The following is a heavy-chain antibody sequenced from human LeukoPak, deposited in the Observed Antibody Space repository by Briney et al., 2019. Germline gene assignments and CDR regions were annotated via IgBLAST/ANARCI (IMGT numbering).Heavy chain of an antibody. V-gene: IGHV1-3*01. CDR3: ARESPDSGYDAYYYYGMDV. J-gene: IGHJ6*02. Sequence: ASVKVSCKASGYTFSNYDFNWVRQAPGQRLEWMGWINAGNGNTKYSQKFQGRVTITRDTSASTAYMELSSLRSEDTAVYYCARESPDSGYDAYYYYGMDVWGQGTTVTVSS. CDR2: INAGNGNT. CDR1: GYTFSNYD. D-gene: IGHD5-12*01.